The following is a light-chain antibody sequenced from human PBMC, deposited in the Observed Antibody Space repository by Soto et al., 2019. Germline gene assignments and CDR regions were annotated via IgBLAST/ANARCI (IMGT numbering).Light chain of an antibody. CDR3: QQCYSTPRIT. V-gene: IGKV1-39*01. J-gene: IGKJ5*01. Sequence: DIQMTQSPSSLSASVGDRVTITCRASQSISSYLNWYQQKPGKAPKLLIYAASSLQSGVPSRFSGSGSGTDFTLTISSLQPEDFATYYCQQCYSTPRITFGQGTRL. CDR2: AAS. CDR1: QSISSY.